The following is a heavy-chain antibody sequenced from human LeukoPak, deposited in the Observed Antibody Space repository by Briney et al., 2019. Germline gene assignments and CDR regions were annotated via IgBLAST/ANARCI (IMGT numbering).Heavy chain of an antibody. V-gene: IGHV3-23*01. CDR1: GFTFSNYA. J-gene: IGHJ3*02. CDR2: LTGSGGTT. D-gene: IGHD6-19*01. Sequence: PGGSLRLSCAASGFTFSNYAMSWVRQAPGRGLERVSGLTGSGGTTYYADSVKGRFTISRDNSRSTLYLQTNSLRVEDTAVYYCAKPVAGSSLGAFDIWGQGTMVTVSS. CDR3: AKPVAGSSLGAFDI.